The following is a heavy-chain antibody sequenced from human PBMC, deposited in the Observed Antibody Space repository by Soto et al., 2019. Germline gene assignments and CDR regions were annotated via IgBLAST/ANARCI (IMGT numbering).Heavy chain of an antibody. D-gene: IGHD2-2*03. CDR1: GYSFTSYW. CDR2: IYPGDSDT. V-gene: IGHV5-51*01. Sequence: GESLKISCKVSGYSFTSYWIGWVRQMPGKGLEWMGIIYPGDSDTRYSPSFQGQVTISADKSISTAYLQWSSLKASDTAMYYCARFGRGMGVLDIVVVPAAVSYYYYGMEVWGQGTTVTVSS. J-gene: IGHJ6*01. CDR3: ARFGRGMGVLDIVVVPAAVSYYYYGMEV.